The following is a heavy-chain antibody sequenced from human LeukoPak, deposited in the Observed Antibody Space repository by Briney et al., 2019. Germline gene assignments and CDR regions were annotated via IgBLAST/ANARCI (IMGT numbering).Heavy chain of an antibody. Sequence: GGSLRLSCAASGVTFSSYAMSWVRQAPGKGLEWVSAISVSGGSTYYADSVKGRFTISRDNSKNTLYLQMNSLRAEDTAVYYCAKGRVDYYGSGSYLFDPWGQGTLVTVSS. D-gene: IGHD3-10*01. CDR2: ISVSGGST. CDR3: AKGRVDYYGSGSYLFDP. J-gene: IGHJ5*02. CDR1: GVTFSSYA. V-gene: IGHV3-23*01.